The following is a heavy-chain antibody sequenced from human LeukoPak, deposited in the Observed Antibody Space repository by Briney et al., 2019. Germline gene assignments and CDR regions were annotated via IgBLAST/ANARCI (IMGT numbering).Heavy chain of an antibody. D-gene: IGHD2-15*01. CDR1: GYTFTGYY. CDR3: ARLDVVVVAATDY. CDR2: INPNSGGT. Sequence: ASVKVSRKASGYTFTGYYMHWVRQAPGQGLEWMGWINPNSGGTNYAQKFQGRVTMTRDTSISTAYMELSRLRSDDTAVYYCARLDVVVVAATDYWGQGTLVTVSS. V-gene: IGHV1-2*02. J-gene: IGHJ4*02.